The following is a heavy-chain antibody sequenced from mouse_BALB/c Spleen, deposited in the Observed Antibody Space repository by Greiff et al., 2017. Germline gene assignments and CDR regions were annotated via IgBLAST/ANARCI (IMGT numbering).Heavy chain of an antibody. CDR2: ISSGGSYT. CDR3: ARRGIYNGYPYYYAMDY. Sequence: EVQRVESGGDLVKPGGSLKLSCAASGFTFSSYGMSWVRQTPDKRLEWVATISSGGSYTYYTDSVKGRFTISRANAKNTLYLQMSNLKSEDTAMYYCARRGIYNGYPYYYAMDYWGQGTSVTVSS. V-gene: IGHV5-6*01. D-gene: IGHD2-3*01. J-gene: IGHJ4*01. CDR1: GFTFSSYG.